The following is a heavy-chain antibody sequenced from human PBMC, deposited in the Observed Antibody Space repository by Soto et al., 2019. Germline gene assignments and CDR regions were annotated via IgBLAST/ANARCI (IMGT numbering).Heavy chain of an antibody. V-gene: IGHV3-74*01. J-gene: IGHJ3*02. D-gene: IGHD1-1*01. CDR2: IHSDGSST. CDR1: GFTFSYYW. CDR3: ARGNRGAFDI. Sequence: EVQRAESGGGLVQPGASLRLSCAPSGFTFSYYWMHWVRQAPGKGLVWVSGIHSDGSSTSYGDSVKGRFTISRDNARNTVYLQMNGLRVEGTTVYYCARGNRGAFDIWGQGTVVTVSS.